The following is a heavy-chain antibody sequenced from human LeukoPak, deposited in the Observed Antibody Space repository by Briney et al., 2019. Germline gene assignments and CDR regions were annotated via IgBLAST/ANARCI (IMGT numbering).Heavy chain of an antibody. Sequence: PGGSLRLSCAASGFTFNNYGMHWVRQAPGKGLEWVAVIWYDGTNKYYADSVKGRFTISRDNSKNTLYLQMSSLRGEDTAVYYCARAPHYQNNSGYFNWFDPWGQGTLVTVSS. CDR2: IWYDGTNK. CDR3: ARAPHYQNNSGYFNWFDP. CDR1: GFTFNNYG. J-gene: IGHJ5*02. V-gene: IGHV3-33*01. D-gene: IGHD3-22*01.